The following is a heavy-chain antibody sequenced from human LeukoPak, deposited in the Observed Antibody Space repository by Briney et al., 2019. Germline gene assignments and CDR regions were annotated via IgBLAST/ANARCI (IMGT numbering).Heavy chain of an antibody. CDR2: ISSSGGTI. CDR1: GFTFSDYY. V-gene: IGHV3-11*04. D-gene: IGHD6-13*01. CDR3: ARVWSSWEGYYYYYMDV. Sequence: GGSLRLSCAASGFTFSDYYMSWIRQAPGKGLEWVSYISSSGGTIYYADSVKGRFTISRDNAKNSLYLQMNSLRAEDTAVYYCARVWSSWEGYYYYYMDVWGKGTTVTVSS. J-gene: IGHJ6*03.